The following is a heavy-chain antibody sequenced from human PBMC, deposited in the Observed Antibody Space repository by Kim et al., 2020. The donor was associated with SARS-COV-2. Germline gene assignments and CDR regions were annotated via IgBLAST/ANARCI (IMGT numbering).Heavy chain of an antibody. D-gene: IGHD3-16*01. CDR1: GFTFSSYW. CDR2: INSDGSST. V-gene: IGHV3-74*01. Sequence: GGSLRLSCAASGFTFSSYWMHWVRQAPGKGLMWVSHINSDGSSTTYADSVKGRFTISRDNAKNTLYLQMNSLRAEDTAVYYCARVAGGCYPYYVCDRGQG. J-gene: IGHJ1*01. CDR3: ARVAGGCYPYYVCD.